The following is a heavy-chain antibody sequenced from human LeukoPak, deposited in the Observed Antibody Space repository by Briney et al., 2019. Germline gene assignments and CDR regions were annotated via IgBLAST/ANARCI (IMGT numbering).Heavy chain of an antibody. Sequence: GGSLRLSCAASGFTFSSYAMSWVRQAPGKGLEWVSAISGSGGSTYYADSVKGRFTISRDNSKNTLYLQMNSLRAEDTAVYYCAKDRPRYCSSTSCPPFDYWGQGTLVTVSS. CDR3: AKDRPRYCSSTSCPPFDY. D-gene: IGHD2-2*01. J-gene: IGHJ4*02. CDR1: GFTFSSYA. V-gene: IGHV3-23*01. CDR2: ISGSGGST.